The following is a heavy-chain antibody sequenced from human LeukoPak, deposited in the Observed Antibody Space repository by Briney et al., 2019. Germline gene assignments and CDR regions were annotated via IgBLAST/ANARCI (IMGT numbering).Heavy chain of an antibody. Sequence: ASVKVSCKASGYTFTRYDINWVRQATGQGLEWMGWMNPNSGNTGYAQKFQGRVTMTRNTSLSTAYMELSSLRSEDTAVYYCARVIEHCSSTSCYPWFDPWGQGTLVTVSS. CDR3: ARVIEHCSSTSCYPWFDP. V-gene: IGHV1-8*01. D-gene: IGHD2-2*01. J-gene: IGHJ5*02. CDR2: MNPNSGNT. CDR1: GYTFTRYD.